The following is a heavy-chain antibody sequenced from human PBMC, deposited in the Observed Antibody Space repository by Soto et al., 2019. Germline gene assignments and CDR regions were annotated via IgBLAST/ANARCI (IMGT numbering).Heavy chain of an antibody. V-gene: IGHV3-30-3*01. CDR2: ISYDGSNK. CDR3: AREYLGYCISTSCYAFGMDV. J-gene: IGHJ6*02. D-gene: IGHD2-2*01. Sequence: PGGSLRLSCAASGFTFSSYAMHWVRQAPGKGLEWVAVISYDGSNKYYADSVKGRFTISRDNSKNTLYLQMNSLRAEDTAVYYCAREYLGYCISTSCYAFGMDVWGQGTTVTVSS. CDR1: GFTFSSYA.